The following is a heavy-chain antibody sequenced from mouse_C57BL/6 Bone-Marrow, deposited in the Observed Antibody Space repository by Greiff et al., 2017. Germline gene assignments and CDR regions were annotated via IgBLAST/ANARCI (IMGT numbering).Heavy chain of an antibody. J-gene: IGHJ2*01. CDR3: ASSRYYFDY. CDR1: GYTFTSYG. Sequence: VQLVESGAELARPGASVKLSCKASGYTFTSYGISWVKQRTGQGLEWIGEIYPRSGNTYYNEKFKGKATLTADKSSSTAYMELLSLTSEDSAVYFCASSRYYFDYWGQGTTHTVSP. V-gene: IGHV1-81*01. CDR2: IYPRSGNT.